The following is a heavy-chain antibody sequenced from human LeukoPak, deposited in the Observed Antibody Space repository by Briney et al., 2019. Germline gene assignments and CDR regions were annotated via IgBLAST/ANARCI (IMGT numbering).Heavy chain of an antibody. CDR2: IKTKSQDGTT. CDR3: AVGLGKTDTDY. J-gene: IGHJ4*02. CDR1: RFSCTKAW. V-gene: IGHV3-15*05. D-gene: IGHD1-14*01. Sequence: GGSLRLPCAACRFSCTKAWINWVRKAPGKRLEWVARIKTKSQDGTTGYSAPVNHKFASPSDDSDIRLYLQMNSLKSEHTAVYYCAVGLGKTDTDYWGQGTLVTV.